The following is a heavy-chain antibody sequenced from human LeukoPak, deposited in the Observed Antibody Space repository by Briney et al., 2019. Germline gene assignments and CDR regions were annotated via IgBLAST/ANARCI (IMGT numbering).Heavy chain of an antibody. CDR2: IYPDDSDT. D-gene: IGHD3-10*01. CDR3: AIFGDKYGSGSYGDS. CDR1: GYTFSNYW. J-gene: IGHJ4*02. V-gene: IGHV5-51*01. Sequence: PGESLKISCKGSGYTFSNYWIGWVRQMPRKGLEWMGIIYPDDSDTRYSPSFQGQVTISADKSITTAFLQWSSLKASDTDMYYCAIFGDKYGSGSYGDSWGQGTLVTVSS.